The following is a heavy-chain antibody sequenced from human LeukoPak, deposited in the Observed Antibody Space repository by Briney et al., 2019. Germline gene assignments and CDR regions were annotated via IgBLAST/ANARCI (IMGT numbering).Heavy chain of an antibody. V-gene: IGHV3-15*01. Sequence: GGSLRLSCAASGFTFSSAWMSWVRQAPGKGLEWVGRIKSKTDGGTTDYAAPVKGRFTISRDDSKNTLYLQMNSLKSEDTAVYYCTTDGEVPAAMIGFDPWGQGTLVTVSS. D-gene: IGHD2-2*01. CDR2: IKSKTDGGTT. CDR3: TTDGEVPAAMIGFDP. CDR1: GFTFSSAW. J-gene: IGHJ5*02.